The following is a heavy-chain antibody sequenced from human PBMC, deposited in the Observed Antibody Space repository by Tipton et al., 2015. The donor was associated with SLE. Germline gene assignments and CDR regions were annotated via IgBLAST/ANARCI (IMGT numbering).Heavy chain of an antibody. CDR2: INYSGST. CDR1: GDSISNNNYY. CDR3: ARGSGLEGAPDAFDI. D-gene: IGHD1-26*01. Sequence: TLSLTCTISGDSISNNNYYWGWIRQPPGEGLELIGNINYSGSTYYNPSLKSRVTVSADTSKNQFSLKLSSVTAADTAVYYCARGSGLEGAPDAFDIWGQGTMVTVSS. J-gene: IGHJ3*02. V-gene: IGHV4-39*07.